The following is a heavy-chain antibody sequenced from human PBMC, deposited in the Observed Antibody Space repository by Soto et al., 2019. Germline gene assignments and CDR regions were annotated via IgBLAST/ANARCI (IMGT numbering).Heavy chain of an antibody. J-gene: IGHJ4*02. D-gene: IGHD6-13*01. Sequence: PSETLSLTXTVSGGSISSGGYYWSWIRQHPGKGLEWIGYIYYSGSTYYNPSLKSRVTISVDTSKNQFSLKLSSVTAADTAVYYCARTPIASSSWYRYYFDYWGQGTLVTVSS. CDR2: IYYSGST. V-gene: IGHV4-31*02. CDR3: ARTPIASSSWYRYYFDY. CDR1: GGSISSGGYY.